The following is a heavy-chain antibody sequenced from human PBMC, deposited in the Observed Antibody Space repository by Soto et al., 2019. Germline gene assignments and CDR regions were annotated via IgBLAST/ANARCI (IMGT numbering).Heavy chain of an antibody. CDR3: ARESHDILTGPTWVWYLDL. CDR2: INDRGSI. D-gene: IGHD3-9*01. J-gene: IGHJ2*01. CDR1: GGSFSGYY. Sequence: QVQLQQWGAGPLRPLETLSLTCGVSGGSFSGYYWAWIRQSPGKGLEWIGEINDRGSINYNPSLKNRVSTSVDTSKNHYFLKLRSVTAADTAVYYCARESHDILTGPTWVWYLDLWGRGTLVTVSS. V-gene: IGHV4-34*01.